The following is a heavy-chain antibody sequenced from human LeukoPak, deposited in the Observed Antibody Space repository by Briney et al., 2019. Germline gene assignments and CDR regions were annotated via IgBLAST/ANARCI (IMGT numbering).Heavy chain of an antibody. V-gene: IGHV4-59*08. CDR1: GGSISGDY. Sequence: SETLSLTCTVSGGSISGDYWSWSRQPPGKGLEWIGYIYYTGHTHYTHSLKSRVTMSMDTSKNQFSLRLNSVTAADTAVYYCARHPLMSPFDYWGQGTLVTVSS. D-gene: IGHD3-10*02. J-gene: IGHJ4*02. CDR2: IYYTGHT. CDR3: ARHPLMSPFDY.